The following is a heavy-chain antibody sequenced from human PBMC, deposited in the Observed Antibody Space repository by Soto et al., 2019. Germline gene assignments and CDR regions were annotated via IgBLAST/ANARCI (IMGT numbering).Heavy chain of an antibody. V-gene: IGHV3-21*01. J-gene: IGHJ6*02. CDR2: ISSSSSYI. CDR1: GFTFSSYS. D-gene: IGHD5-12*01. CDR3: AREGVVATYYYYYYGMDV. Sequence: EVQLVESGGGLVKPGGSLRLSCAASGFTFSSYSMNWVRQAPGKGLEWVSSISSSSSYIYYADSVKGRFTISRDNAKNSLYLQMNSLRAEDTAVYYCAREGVVATYYYYYYGMDVWGQGTTVTVSS.